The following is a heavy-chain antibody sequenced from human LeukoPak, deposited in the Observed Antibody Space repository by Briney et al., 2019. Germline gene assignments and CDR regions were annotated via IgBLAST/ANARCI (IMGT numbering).Heavy chain of an antibody. V-gene: IGHV3-7*01. CDR1: GFTFSSYW. Sequence: GGSLRLSCAASGFTFSSYWMSWVRQAPGKGLEWVANIKQDGSEKYYVDSVKGRFTISRDNSKNTLRLQMNSLRADDTAVYYCARDRSGLKYFDFWGQGTLVTVSS. CDR3: ARDRSGLKYFDF. J-gene: IGHJ4*02. CDR2: IKQDGSEK. D-gene: IGHD3-10*01.